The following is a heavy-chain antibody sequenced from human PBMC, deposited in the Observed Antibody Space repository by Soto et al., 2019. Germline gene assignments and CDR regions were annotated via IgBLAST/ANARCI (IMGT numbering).Heavy chain of an antibody. CDR1: GFTFSSYA. CDR2: ISGSGGST. CDR3: ARVVVPAAIVRYSSSWYGYFDY. J-gene: IGHJ4*02. V-gene: IGHV3-23*01. D-gene: IGHD2-2*02. Sequence: GSLRLSCAASGFTFSSYAMSWVRQAPGKGLEWVSAISGSGGSTYYADSVKGRFTISRDNSKNTLYLQMNSLRAEDTAVYYCARVVVPAAIVRYSSSWYGYFDYWGQGXLVTVSS.